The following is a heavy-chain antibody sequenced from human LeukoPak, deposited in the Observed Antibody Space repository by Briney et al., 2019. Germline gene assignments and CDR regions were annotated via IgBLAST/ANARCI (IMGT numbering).Heavy chain of an antibody. CDR3: ARDQYVWGSYRQSFDY. V-gene: IGHV3-48*03. CDR2: ISSCGSTI. D-gene: IGHD3-16*02. Sequence: PGGSLRLSCAASGFSFSSYEMNWVRQAPGKGLEWVSYISSCGSTIYYADSVKGRFTISRDNATNSLYMQMNSPRAEDTAVYYYARDQYVWGSYRQSFDYWGQGTLATVFS. J-gene: IGHJ4*02. CDR1: GFSFSSYE.